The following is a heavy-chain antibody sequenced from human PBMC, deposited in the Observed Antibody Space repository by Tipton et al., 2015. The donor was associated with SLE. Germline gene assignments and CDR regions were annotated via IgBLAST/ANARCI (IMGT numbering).Heavy chain of an antibody. CDR1: GGSISSSSYY. V-gene: IGHV4-39*07. CDR3: ARGRPAYYYMDV. Sequence: TLSLTCTVSGGSISSSSYYWGWIRQPPGKGLEWIGSIYYSGSTYYNPSLKSRVTISVDTSKNQFSLKLSSVTAADTAVYYCARGRPAYYYMDVWGKGTTVTVSS. CDR2: IYYSGST. J-gene: IGHJ6*03.